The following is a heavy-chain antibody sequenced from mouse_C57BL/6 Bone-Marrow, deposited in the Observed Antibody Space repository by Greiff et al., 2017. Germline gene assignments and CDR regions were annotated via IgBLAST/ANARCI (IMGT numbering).Heavy chain of an antibody. D-gene: IGHD1-1*01. CDR3: ARVRDYYGNYAMDY. J-gene: IGHJ4*01. Sequence: EVQVVESGPGLVKPSQSLSLTCSVTGYSITSGYYWNWIRQFPGNKLEWMGYISYDGSNNYNPSLKNRISITRDTSKNQFFLKLNSVTTEDTATYYCARVRDYYGNYAMDYWGQGTSVTVSS. CDR1: GYSITSGYY. V-gene: IGHV3-6*01. CDR2: ISYDGSN.